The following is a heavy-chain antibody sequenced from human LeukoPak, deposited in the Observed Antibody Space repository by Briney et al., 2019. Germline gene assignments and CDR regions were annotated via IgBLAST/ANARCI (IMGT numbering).Heavy chain of an antibody. V-gene: IGHV3-21*01. CDR3: ARDGLVATTGDFDY. Sequence: GGSLRLSCAASGFTFSSYTMNWVRQAPGKGLEWVSCISNSSRYVYYADSVKARFTISRDNAKNSLFLQMNSLRAEDTAVYFCARDGLVATTGDFDYWGLGTLVTVSS. D-gene: IGHD1-26*01. CDR2: ISNSSRYV. CDR1: GFTFSSYT. J-gene: IGHJ4*02.